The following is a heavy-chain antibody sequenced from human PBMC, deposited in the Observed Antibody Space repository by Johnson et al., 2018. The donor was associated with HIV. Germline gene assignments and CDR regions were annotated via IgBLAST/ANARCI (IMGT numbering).Heavy chain of an antibody. CDR3: ARVRQQLVSDAFDI. D-gene: IGHD6-13*01. CDR2: ISWNSGSI. Sequence: VQLVESGGGLVQPGRSLRLSCAASGFSFDDYAMHWVRQAPGKGLEWVSGISWNSGSIGYADSVKGRFTISRDDSKNTLYLQMNSLRAEDTAVYYCARVRQQLVSDAFDIWGQGTMVTVSS. V-gene: IGHV3-9*01. J-gene: IGHJ3*02. CDR1: GFSFDDYA.